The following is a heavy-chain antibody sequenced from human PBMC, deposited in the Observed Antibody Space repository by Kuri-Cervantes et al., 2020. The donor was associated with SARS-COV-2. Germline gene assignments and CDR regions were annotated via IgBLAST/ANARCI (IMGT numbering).Heavy chain of an antibody. CDR1: GGSISSYY. D-gene: IGHD1-7*01. CDR2: IYTSGST. J-gene: IGHJ4*02. Sequence: SETLSLTCTVSGGSISSYYWSWIRQPAGKGLEWIGRIYTSGSTYYNPSLKSRVTISVDTSKNQFSLKLSSVTAADTAVYYCARLEVNAYNWNYAPYFDYWGQGTLVTVSS. CDR3: ARLEVNAYNWNYAPYFDY. V-gene: IGHV4-4*07.